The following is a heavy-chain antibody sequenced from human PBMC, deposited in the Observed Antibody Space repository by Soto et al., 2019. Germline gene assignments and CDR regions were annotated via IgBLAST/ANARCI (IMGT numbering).Heavy chain of an antibody. CDR2: ISAYNGNT. V-gene: IGHV1-18*04. Sequence: ASVKVSCKASGYTFTSYGISWVRQAPGQGLEWMGWISAYNGNTNYAQKLQGRVTMTTDTSTSTAYMELRSLRSDDTAVYYCARMGTDEGLHDSSGYIFDYWGQGTLVTVSS. CDR3: ARMGTDEGLHDSSGYIFDY. J-gene: IGHJ4*02. D-gene: IGHD3-22*01. CDR1: GYTFTSYG.